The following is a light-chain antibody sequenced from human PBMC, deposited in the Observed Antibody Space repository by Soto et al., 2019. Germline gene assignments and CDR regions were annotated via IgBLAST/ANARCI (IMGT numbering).Light chain of an antibody. V-gene: IGKV1-39*01. J-gene: IGKJ4*01. CDR3: QETFSTPAFT. CDR2: AAS. CDR1: QSISNY. Sequence: DIQMTQSPSSLSASVGDGVTITCRASQSISNYVNWYQQKPWKAPKLLLYAASRLQSGVPSRFSGTGSRTDFTLTISSLQPEDFATYYCQETFSTPAFTFGGGTKVEI.